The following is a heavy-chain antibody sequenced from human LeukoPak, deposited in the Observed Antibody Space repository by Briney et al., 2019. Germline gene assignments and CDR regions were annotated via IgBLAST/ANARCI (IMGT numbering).Heavy chain of an antibody. CDR2: ISGSGGST. V-gene: IGHV3-23*01. D-gene: IGHD4-17*01. Sequence: GGSLRLSCAASGFTFSSYGMSWVRQAPGKGLEWVSAISGSGGSTYYADSVKGRFTISRDNSKNTLYLQMNSLRAEDTAVYYCAKYGDYDNFWDYWGQGTLVTVSS. CDR3: AKYGDYDNFWDY. CDR1: GFTFSSYG. J-gene: IGHJ4*02.